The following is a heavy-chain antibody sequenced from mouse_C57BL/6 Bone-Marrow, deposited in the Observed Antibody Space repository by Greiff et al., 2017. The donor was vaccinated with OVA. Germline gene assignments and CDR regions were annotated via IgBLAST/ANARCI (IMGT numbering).Heavy chain of an antibody. J-gene: IGHJ4*01. Sequence: VQVVESGPALLAPSHSLSITCTVSGFSLTSYGVDWVRQSPGKGLEWLGVIWGVGSTNYNSALKSRLSISKDNSKSQVFLKMNSLQTDDTAMYYCASLDYWGQGTSVTVSS. V-gene: IGHV2-6*01. CDR2: IWGVGST. CDR3: ASLDY. CDR1: GFSLTSYG.